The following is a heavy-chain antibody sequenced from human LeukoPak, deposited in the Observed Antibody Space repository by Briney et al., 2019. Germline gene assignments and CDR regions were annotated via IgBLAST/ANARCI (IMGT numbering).Heavy chain of an antibody. CDR1: GYTFTSYD. CDR2: MNPNSGNT. CDR3: ARGFPVFHLRNRNWFDP. Sequence: ASVKVSCKASGYTFTSYDINWVRQATGQGLEWMGWMNPNSGNTGYAQKLQGRVTITRNTSISTAYMELSSLRSEDTAVYYCARGFPVFHLRNRNWFDPWGQGTLVTVSS. D-gene: IGHD3-10*01. V-gene: IGHV1-8*03. J-gene: IGHJ5*02.